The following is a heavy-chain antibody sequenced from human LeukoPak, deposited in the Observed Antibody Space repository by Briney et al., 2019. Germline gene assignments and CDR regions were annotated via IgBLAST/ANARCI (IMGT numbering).Heavy chain of an antibody. V-gene: IGHV1-46*01. CDR3: ARGDGEAAAGTENWFDP. CDR1: GYTFTSYY. J-gene: IGHJ5*02. CDR2: INPSGGRT. D-gene: IGHD6-13*01. Sequence: ASVKVSCKASGYTFTSYYIHWVRHVPGQGLEWMGTINPSGGRTTYAQKFQGRVTMTRDMSTSTVYMELSSLRSEDTAIYYCARGDGEAAAGTENWFDPWGQGTLVTVSS.